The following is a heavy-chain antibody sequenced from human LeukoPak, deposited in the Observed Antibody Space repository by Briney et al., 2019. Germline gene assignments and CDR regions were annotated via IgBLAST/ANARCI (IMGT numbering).Heavy chain of an antibody. CDR1: GGSFSGYY. CDR2: INHSGST. CDR3: ARQTPQLVHPYIGMYYYYGMDV. J-gene: IGHJ6*02. D-gene: IGHD6-13*01. V-gene: IGHV4-34*01. Sequence: PSETLSLTCAVYGGSFSGYYWSWIRQPPGKGLEWIGEINHSGSTNYNPSLKSRVTISVDTSKNQFSLKLSSVTAADTAVYYCARQTPQLVHPYIGMYYYYGMDVWGQGTTVTVSS.